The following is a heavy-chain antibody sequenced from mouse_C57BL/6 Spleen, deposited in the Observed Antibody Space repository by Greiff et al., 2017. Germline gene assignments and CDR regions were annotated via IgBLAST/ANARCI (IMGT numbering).Heavy chain of an antibody. J-gene: IGHJ3*01. CDR2: IHPNSGST. CDR3: ARSYDYEFAY. Sequence: QVQLQQSGAELVKPGASVKLSCKASGYTFTSYWMHWVKQRPGQGLEWIGMIHPNSGSTNYNEKFKSKATLTVDKSSSTAYMQLSSLTSEDSAVYYCARSYDYEFAYWGQGTLVTVSA. CDR1: GYTFTSYW. V-gene: IGHV1-64*01. D-gene: IGHD2-4*01.